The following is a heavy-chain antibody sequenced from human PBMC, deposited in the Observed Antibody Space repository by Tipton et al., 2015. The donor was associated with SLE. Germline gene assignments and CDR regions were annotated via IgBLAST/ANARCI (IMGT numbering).Heavy chain of an antibody. Sequence: TLSLTCSISGGSISTHYWSWIRQPPGKGLEWIGYIYYSGSTNYNPSLKSRVTMSVDTSKNQFSLKLTSVTAADTAVYYCAGGSATGNFQHWGQGTLVTVSS. D-gene: IGHD3-16*01. CDR3: AGGSATGNFQH. CDR2: IYYSGST. J-gene: IGHJ1*01. CDR1: GGSISTHY. V-gene: IGHV4-59*11.